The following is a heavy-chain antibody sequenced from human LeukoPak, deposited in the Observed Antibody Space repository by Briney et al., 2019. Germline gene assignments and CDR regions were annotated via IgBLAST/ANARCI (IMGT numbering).Heavy chain of an antibody. CDR2: INKDATTI. Sequence: GGSLRLSCLGSGFNFRYFWMSWVRQAPGKGLVWVASINKDATTIRYADSVKGRFTISRDNAENTLSLEMKGLRAEDTAMYYCARAASAYNSDYYFDHWGQGALVTVSS. CDR1: GFNFRYFW. D-gene: IGHD1-1*01. CDR3: ARAASAYNSDYYFDH. J-gene: IGHJ4*02. V-gene: IGHV3-74*01.